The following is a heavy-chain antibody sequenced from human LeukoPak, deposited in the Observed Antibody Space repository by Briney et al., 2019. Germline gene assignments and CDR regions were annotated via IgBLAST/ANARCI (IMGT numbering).Heavy chain of an antibody. J-gene: IGHJ4*02. CDR1: GFTFRSYA. Sequence: GGSLSLACAASGFTFRSYAMSWVRQAPGGGLEWVSAIDGLGYSTYYVNSVNGRFTISRDNSQNTLYLEMNSLTAEDTAVYYCAKELRSHTGGPFDYWVQGVLVTVSS. D-gene: IGHD4-17*01. CDR2: IDGLGYST. V-gene: IGHV3-23*01. CDR3: AKELRSHTGGPFDY.